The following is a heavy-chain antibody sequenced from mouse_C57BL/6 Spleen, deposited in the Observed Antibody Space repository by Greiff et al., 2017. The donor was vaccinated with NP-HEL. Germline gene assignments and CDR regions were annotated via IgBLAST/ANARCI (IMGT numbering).Heavy chain of an antibody. CDR2: IDPSDSYT. Sequence: VQLQQPGAELVMPGASVKLSCKASGYTFTSYWMHWVKQRPGQGLEWIGEIDPSDSYTNYNQKFKGKSTLTVDKSSSKADMQLSSLTSEDSAVYYCARTYYDGYSAWFAYWGQGTLVTVSA. CDR1: GYTFTSYW. D-gene: IGHD2-3*01. J-gene: IGHJ3*01. CDR3: ARTYYDGYSAWFAY. V-gene: IGHV1-69*01.